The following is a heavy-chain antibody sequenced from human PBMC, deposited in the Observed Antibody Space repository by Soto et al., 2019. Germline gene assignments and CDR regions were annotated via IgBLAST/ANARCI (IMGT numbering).Heavy chain of an antibody. CDR1: GFTFSSYW. V-gene: IGHV3-7*01. CDR2: IKQDGSEK. D-gene: IGHD6-6*01. J-gene: IGHJ6*02. CDR3: AREGIAARPSYYGMDV. Sequence: GGSLRLSCAASGFTFSSYWMSWVRQAPGKGLEWVANIKQDGSEKYYVDSVKGRFTISRDNAKNSLYLQMNSLRAEDTAVYYCAREGIAARPSYYGMDVWGQGTTVTVSS.